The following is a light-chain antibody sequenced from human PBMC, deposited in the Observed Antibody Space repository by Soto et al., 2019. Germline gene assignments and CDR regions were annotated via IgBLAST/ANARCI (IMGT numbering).Light chain of an antibody. Sequence: DIQVTQSPSSLSASVGDRVTITCRASQGISNFLAWYQQKPGKVPKLLIYAASTLQSGVPSRFSGSGSGTDFTLTISSLQPEDVATYYCQKYNSAPRTFGQGPKVDIK. J-gene: IGKJ1*01. CDR3: QKYNSAPRT. CDR1: QGISNF. CDR2: AAS. V-gene: IGKV1-27*01.